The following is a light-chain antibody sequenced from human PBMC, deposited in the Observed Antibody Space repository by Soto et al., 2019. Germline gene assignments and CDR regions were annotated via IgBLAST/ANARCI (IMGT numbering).Light chain of an antibody. Sequence: QSVLRQPASVSGSPGQSITISCTGTSSDIGTYNYVSWYQQHPGKAPKVMIYEVTNRPSGVSNRFSGSKSGNTASLTISGLQAEDEADYYCSSYTSSSIPVVFGGGTKLTVL. J-gene: IGLJ2*01. V-gene: IGLV2-14*01. CDR3: SSYTSSSIPVV. CDR2: EVT. CDR1: SSDIGTYNY.